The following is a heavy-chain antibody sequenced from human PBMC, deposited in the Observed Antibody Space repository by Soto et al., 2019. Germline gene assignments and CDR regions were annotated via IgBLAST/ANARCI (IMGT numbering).Heavy chain of an antibody. CDR2: IYYSGST. J-gene: IGHJ4*02. CDR3: ARTYGRNFDY. V-gene: IGHV4-59*01. Sequence: QVQLQASGPGLVKPSETLSLTCTVSGGSISSYYWSWIRQPPGKGLEWIGYIYYSGSTNYNPSLKSRVTISVDTSKNQFSLKLSSVTAADTAPYYCARTYGRNFDYWGQGTLVTVSS. D-gene: IGHD3-10*01. CDR1: GGSISSYY.